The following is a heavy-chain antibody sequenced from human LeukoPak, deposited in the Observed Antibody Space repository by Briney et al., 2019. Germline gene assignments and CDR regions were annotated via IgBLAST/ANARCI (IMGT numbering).Heavy chain of an antibody. V-gene: IGHV3-30*18. CDR2: ISYDGSNK. D-gene: IGHD2-2*01. CDR1: GFTLSSYG. CDR3: AKGQPSADY. J-gene: IGHJ4*02. Sequence: GGSLRLSCAASGFTLSSYGMHWVRQAPGKGLEWVAVISYDGSNKYYADSVKGRFTISRDNSKNTLYLQMNSLRAEDTAVYYCAKGQPSADYWGQGTLVTVSS.